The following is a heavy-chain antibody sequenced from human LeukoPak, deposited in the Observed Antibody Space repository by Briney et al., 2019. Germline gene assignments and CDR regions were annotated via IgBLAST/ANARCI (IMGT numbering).Heavy chain of an antibody. CDR3: AKDVYGDYGGLDY. D-gene: IGHD4-17*01. V-gene: IGHV3-23*01. J-gene: IGHJ4*02. Sequence: GSLRLSCAASGFPFSTYAMSWVRQAPGKGLEWVSSIRGSDGSTYYADSVKGRFAISRDDSKNTLYLQMNSLRAEDTAVYYCAKDVYGDYGGLDYWGQGTLVTVSS. CDR2: IRGSDGST. CDR1: GFPFSTYA.